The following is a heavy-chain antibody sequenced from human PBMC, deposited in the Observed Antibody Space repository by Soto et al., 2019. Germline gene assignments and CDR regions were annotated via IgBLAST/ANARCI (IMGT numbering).Heavy chain of an antibody. V-gene: IGHV3-66*01. J-gene: IGHJ4*02. CDR2: IYTGGST. Sequence: GGSLRLSCAASGFTVSSNYMSWVRQAPGKGLEWVSIIYTGGSTYYADSVKGRFTISRDNSRNTLYLQMNSLRAEDTAVYYCARESASFDFDYWGQGTSVTVSS. CDR1: GFTVSSNY. D-gene: IGHD1-26*01. CDR3: ARESASFDFDY.